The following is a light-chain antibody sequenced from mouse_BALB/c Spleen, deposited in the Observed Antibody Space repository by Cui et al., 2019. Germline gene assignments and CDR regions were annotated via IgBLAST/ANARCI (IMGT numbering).Light chain of an antibody. CDR3: QQFTSSPYT. J-gene: IGKJ2*01. Sequence: ENVLTQSPAIMSASLGEKVTMSCRASSSVNYMYWYQQTQDASPKLRIYYTSNLAPGVPARFSGSGSGNSYSLTISSMEGEDAATYYCQQFTSSPYTFGGGTKLEIK. CDR1: SSVNY. CDR2: YTS. V-gene: IGKV4-50*01.